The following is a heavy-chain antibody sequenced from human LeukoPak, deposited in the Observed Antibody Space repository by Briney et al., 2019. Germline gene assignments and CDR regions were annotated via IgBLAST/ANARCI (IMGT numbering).Heavy chain of an antibody. CDR1: GFTFSDYA. D-gene: IGHD2-2*03. Sequence: GGSLRLSCSASGFTFSDYAMHWVRRAPGKGLEWVAVISYDERYKYYGDSVRGRFTVSRDNSRNTLFLQMNSLRREDTAVYYCARNLGLGYCTTTSCSVDFWGQGTLVSVSS. V-gene: IGHV3-30*03. J-gene: IGHJ4*02. CDR3: ARNLGLGYCTTTSCSVDF. CDR2: ISYDERYK.